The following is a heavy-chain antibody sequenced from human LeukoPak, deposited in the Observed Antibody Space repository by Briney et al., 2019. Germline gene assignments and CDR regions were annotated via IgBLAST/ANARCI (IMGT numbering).Heavy chain of an antibody. CDR2: IIPIFGTA. CDR1: GGTFSSYA. Sequence: SVKVSCKASGGTFSSYAISWVRQAPGQGLEWMGRIIPIFGTANYAQKFQGRVTITTDESTSTAYMELSSLRSEDTAVYYCARDRASKAMAYLDYWGQGTLVTVSS. V-gene: IGHV1-69*05. J-gene: IGHJ4*02. CDR3: ARDRASKAMAYLDY. D-gene: IGHD5-18*01.